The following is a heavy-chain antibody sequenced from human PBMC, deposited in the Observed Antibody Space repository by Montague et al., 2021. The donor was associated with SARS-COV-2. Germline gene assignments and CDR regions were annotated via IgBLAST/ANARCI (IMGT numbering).Heavy chain of an antibody. J-gene: IGHJ6*02. Sequence: SLRLSCAASGFTFSSYSMNWVRQAPGKGLEWVSYISSSSSTIYYADSVKDRFTISRDNAKNSLYLQMNSLRAEDTAVYYCARGNGGPNRRFLEWLSPYGMDVWGQGTTVTVSS. V-gene: IGHV3-48*04. CDR2: ISSSSSTI. D-gene: IGHD3-3*01. CDR1: GFTFSSYS. CDR3: ARGNGGPNRRFLEWLSPYGMDV.